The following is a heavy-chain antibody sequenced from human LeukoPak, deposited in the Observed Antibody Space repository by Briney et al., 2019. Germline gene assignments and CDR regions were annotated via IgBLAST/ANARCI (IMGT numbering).Heavy chain of an antibody. J-gene: IGHJ4*02. CDR3: ARGASRAEY. CDR2: TSSGSSYI. V-gene: IGHV3-21*01. Sequence: WGSLRRSSAASGFTFRSYNMNWVRQAPGKRPEWVSSTSSGSSYIYYADSVKGRFTISRDNAKNSLYLQMNSLRVEDTALYYCARGASRAEYWGLGKLATVSS. CDR1: GFTFRSYN.